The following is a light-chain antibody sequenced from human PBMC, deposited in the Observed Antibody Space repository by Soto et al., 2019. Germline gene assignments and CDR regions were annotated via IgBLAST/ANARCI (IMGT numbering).Light chain of an antibody. Sequence: DIQMTQSPSTLSGSVGDRVTITCRASQTISSWLAWYQQKPGKAPKPLIYAASTLQSGVPSRFSGSRSGTEFTLTISSLQPEDFATYYCQQLISYPITFGQGTRLEI. CDR3: QQLISYPIT. V-gene: IGKV1-9*01. CDR2: AAS. CDR1: QTISSW. J-gene: IGKJ5*01.